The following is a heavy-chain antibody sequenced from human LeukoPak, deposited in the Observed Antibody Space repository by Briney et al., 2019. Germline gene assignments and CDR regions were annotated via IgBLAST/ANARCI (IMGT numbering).Heavy chain of an antibody. D-gene: IGHD2-2*01. CDR1: GYPFTGYY. V-gene: IGHV1-2*02. J-gene: IGHJ5*02. Sequence: ASVKVSCKASGYPFTGYYMHWVRQAPGQGLEWMGWINPNSGGTNYAQKFQGRVTMTRDTSISTAYMELSRLRSDDTAVYYCARDQQSTVREVPAAMMGDYNWFDPWGQGTLVTVSS. CDR3: ARDQQSTVREVPAAMMGDYNWFDP. CDR2: INPNSGGT.